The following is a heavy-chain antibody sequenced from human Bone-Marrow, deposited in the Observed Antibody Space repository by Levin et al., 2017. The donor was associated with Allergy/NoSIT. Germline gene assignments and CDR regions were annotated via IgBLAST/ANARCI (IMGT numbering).Heavy chain of an antibody. J-gene: IGHJ5*02. Sequence: KASETLSLTCTVSGGSISSSNYYWGWIRQPPGKGLEWIGSIYYSGSTYYNPSLKSRVTISVDTSKNQFSLKLSSVTAADTAVYYCARLDTQGSWGQGTLVTVSS. CDR3: ARLDTQGS. CDR1: GGSISSSNYY. D-gene: IGHD2-2*02. V-gene: IGHV4-39*01. CDR2: IYYSGST.